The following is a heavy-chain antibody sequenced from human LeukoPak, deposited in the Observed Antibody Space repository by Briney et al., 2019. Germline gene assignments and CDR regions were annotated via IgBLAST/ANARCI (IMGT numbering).Heavy chain of an antibody. V-gene: IGHV1-24*01. CDR1: GYTLTELS. Sequence: ASVKVSCKVSGYTLTELSMHWVRQAPGKGLEWMGGFDPEDGETIYAQKFQGRVTMTEDTSTDTAYMELSSLRSENTAVYYCASQQRTRNYYDSSGYPLSIDYWGQGTLVTVSS. CDR2: FDPEDGET. J-gene: IGHJ4*02. CDR3: ASQQRTRNYYDSSGYPLSIDY. D-gene: IGHD3-22*01.